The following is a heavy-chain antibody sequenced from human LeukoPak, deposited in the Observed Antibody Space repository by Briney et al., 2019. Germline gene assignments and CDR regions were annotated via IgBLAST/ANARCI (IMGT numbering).Heavy chain of an antibody. J-gene: IGHJ3*02. CDR1: GYTFTSYG. CDR3: ARDYYDSSGQGAFDI. Sequence: GASVKVSCKASGYTFTSYGISWVRQAPGQGLEWMGWINPNSGGTNNAQKVQGRVTMTRDTSISTVYMELSRLSSDDTAVFYCARDYYDSSGQGAFDIWGQGTMVTVSS. D-gene: IGHD3-22*01. V-gene: IGHV1-2*02. CDR2: INPNSGGT.